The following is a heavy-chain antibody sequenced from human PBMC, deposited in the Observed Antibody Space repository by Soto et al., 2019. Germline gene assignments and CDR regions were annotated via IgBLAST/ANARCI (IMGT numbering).Heavy chain of an antibody. D-gene: IGHD3-16*02. Sequence: EVQLLESGGGLVEPGGSLRLSCAASVFTFSNYGINWVRQAPGRGLEWVSGISNIGGTYYTDSVKGRSTISRDNSKNTMYLQMNSLRAEDTDVYYCSVITEGYWGQGILVTVSS. CDR1: VFTFSNYG. J-gene: IGHJ4*02. V-gene: IGHV3-23*01. CDR3: SVITEGY. CDR2: ISNIGGT.